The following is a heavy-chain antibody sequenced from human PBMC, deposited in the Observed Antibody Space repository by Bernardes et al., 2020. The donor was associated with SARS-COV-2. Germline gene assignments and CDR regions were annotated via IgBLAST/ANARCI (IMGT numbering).Heavy chain of an antibody. CDR3: AREPIAARPGIWFDP. J-gene: IGHJ5*02. D-gene: IGHD6-6*01. Sequence: SPKVACKASGDTLTSNAFGWVRQTPGQGLEWMGRIIPLFGSTNYAQNFQGRVTITADESSSTAYMELSSLRSEDTALYYCAREPIAARPGIWFDPWGQGTLVTVSS. CDR1: GDTLTSNA. V-gene: IGHV1-69*13. CDR2: IIPLFGST.